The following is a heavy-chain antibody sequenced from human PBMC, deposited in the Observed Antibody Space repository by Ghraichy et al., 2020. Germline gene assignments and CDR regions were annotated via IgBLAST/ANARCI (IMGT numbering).Heavy chain of an antibody. V-gene: IGHV1-18*04. J-gene: IGHJ3*02. CDR2: ISAYNGNT. Sequence: ASVKVSCKASGYTFTSYGISWVRQAPGQGLEWMGWISAYNGNTNYAQKLQGRVTMTTETSTSTAYMELRSLRPDDTAVYYCAAGGYSSGWYEGAFDIWGQGTMVAVSS. CDR3: AAGGYSSGWYEGAFDI. D-gene: IGHD6-19*01. CDR1: GYTFTSYG.